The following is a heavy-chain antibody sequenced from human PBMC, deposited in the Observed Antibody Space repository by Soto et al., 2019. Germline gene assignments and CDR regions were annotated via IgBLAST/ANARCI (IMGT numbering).Heavy chain of an antibody. J-gene: IGHJ3*02. Sequence: QLQLQESGPGLVKPSETLSLTCTVSGGSISSSSYDWGWIRHTPGKGLEWIGSIYYSGSTYYNPSLKSRVTIYVNTAKNQCSMNMSSVTAADTAVYYCARHNYGHDAFDIWGQGTMVTVSS. CDR3: ARHNYGHDAFDI. CDR2: IYYSGST. V-gene: IGHV4-39*01. CDR1: GGSISSSSYD. D-gene: IGHD4-17*01.